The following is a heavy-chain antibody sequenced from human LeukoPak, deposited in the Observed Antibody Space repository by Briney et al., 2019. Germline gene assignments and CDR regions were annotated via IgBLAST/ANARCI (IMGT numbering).Heavy chain of an antibody. CDR3: ARGDVVVPAAMDY. CDR1: GGTFSSYA. Sequence: SVKVSCKASGGTFSSYAISWVRQAPGQGLEWMGGIIPILGTANYAQKFQGRVTITADESTSTAYMELSSLRSEDTAVYYCARGDVVVPAAMDYWGQGTLVTVSS. D-gene: IGHD2-2*01. V-gene: IGHV1-69*01. J-gene: IGHJ4*02. CDR2: IIPILGTA.